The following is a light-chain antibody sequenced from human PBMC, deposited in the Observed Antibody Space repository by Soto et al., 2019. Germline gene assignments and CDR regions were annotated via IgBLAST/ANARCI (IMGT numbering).Light chain of an antibody. CDR1: SSDVDDYNY. CDR3: SSYTSTNTVL. J-gene: IGLJ2*01. CDR2: DVS. V-gene: IGLV2-14*03. Sequence: QSALTQPASVSVSPGQSITISCTGTSSDVDDYNYVSWYQQHPGKAPKLIISDVSTRPSGVSSRFSGSKSDTTASLTPSGLQAEDVGDYYWSSYTSTNTVLFGGGTKLTV.